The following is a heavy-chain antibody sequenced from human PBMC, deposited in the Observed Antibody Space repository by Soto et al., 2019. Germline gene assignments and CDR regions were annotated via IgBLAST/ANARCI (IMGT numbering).Heavy chain of an antibody. Sequence: GGSLRLSCAASGFTFSSYAMSWVRQAPGKGLEWVSAISGSGGSTYYADSVKGRFTISRDNSKNTLYLQMNSLRAEDTAVYYCAKDTYYGPGSSLDYWDQGTLVTGSS. J-gene: IGHJ4*02. CDR1: GFTFSSYA. D-gene: IGHD3-10*01. V-gene: IGHV3-23*01. CDR2: ISGSGGST. CDR3: AKDTYYGPGSSLDY.